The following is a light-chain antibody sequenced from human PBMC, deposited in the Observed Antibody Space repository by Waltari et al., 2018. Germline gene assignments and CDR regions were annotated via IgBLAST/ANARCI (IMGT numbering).Light chain of an antibody. CDR2: GKN. J-gene: IGLJ2*01. CDR3: HSRDSSGDVL. V-gene: IGLV3-19*01. Sequence: SSELTQDPAVSVALGQTVRITCQGESLRTYYVSWFLQKPGQAPALVIYGKNNRPSGIPDRFSASSSGSTASLTIIGAQAEDEADYYCHSRDSSGDVLIGGGTKLTVV. CDR1: SLRTYY.